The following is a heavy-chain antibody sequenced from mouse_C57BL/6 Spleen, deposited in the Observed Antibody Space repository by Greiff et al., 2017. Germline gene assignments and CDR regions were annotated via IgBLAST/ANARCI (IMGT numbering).Heavy chain of an antibody. CDR2: INPNNGGT. CDR3: ARGLRRDFDY. Sequence: VQLQQSGPELVKPGASVKMSCKASGYTFTDYNMHWVKQSHGKSLEWIGYINPNNGGTSYNQKFKGKATLTVNKSSSTAYMELRSLTSEDSAVYCCARGLRRDFDYWGQGTTLTVSS. D-gene: IGHD2-4*01. V-gene: IGHV1-22*01. CDR1: GYTFTDYN. J-gene: IGHJ2*01.